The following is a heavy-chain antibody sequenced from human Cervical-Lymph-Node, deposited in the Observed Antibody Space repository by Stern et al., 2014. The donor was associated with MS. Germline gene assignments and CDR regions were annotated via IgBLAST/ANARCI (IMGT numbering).Heavy chain of an antibody. CDR3: ATLDY. CDR2: ITGEGTT. CDR1: GFTLSHFS. J-gene: IGHJ4*02. V-gene: IGHV3-48*02. Sequence: VQLVESGGTLVQPGGSLRLSCAASGFTLSHFSINWVRQAPGKGLEWIASITGEGTTSYADSVQGRFTISRDNARNSLYLHMTNLRDEDTAVHYCATLDYWGQGTLVTVSS.